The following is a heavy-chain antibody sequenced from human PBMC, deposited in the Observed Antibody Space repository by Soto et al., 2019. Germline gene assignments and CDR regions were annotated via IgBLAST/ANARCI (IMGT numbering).Heavy chain of an antibody. V-gene: IGHV1-69*01. CDR2: IIPIFGTA. D-gene: IGHD3-22*01. CDR1: GGTFSSYA. Sequence: QVQLVQSGAEVKKPGSSVKVSCKASGGTFSSYAISWVRQAPGQGLEWMGGIIPIFGTANYAQKFQGRVTITADESTSTAYMELSSLRSEDTAVYYCARDTNQFASSGYYFGYVWGQGTLVTVSS. J-gene: IGHJ4*02. CDR3: ARDTNQFASSGYYFGYV.